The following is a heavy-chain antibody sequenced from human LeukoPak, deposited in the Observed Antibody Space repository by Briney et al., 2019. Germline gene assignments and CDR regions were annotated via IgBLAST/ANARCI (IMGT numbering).Heavy chain of an antibody. Sequence: YYWGWVRRPPGKGLEWVSYISSRENTIYYADSVKGRFTISRDSAKNSLYLQMNSLRADDTAAYYCARVPRYGSGSYYSLDHWGQGTLVTVSS. CDR3: ARVPRYGSGSYYSLDH. J-gene: IGHJ4*02. CDR2: ISSRENTI. V-gene: IGHV3-11*01. D-gene: IGHD3-10*01. CDR1: YY.